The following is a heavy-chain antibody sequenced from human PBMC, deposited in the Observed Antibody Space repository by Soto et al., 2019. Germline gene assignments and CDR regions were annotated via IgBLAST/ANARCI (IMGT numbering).Heavy chain of an antibody. Sequence: QVQLVKSGAEVKKPGSSVKVSCKASGGTFSSYAISWVRQAPGQGLEWMGGIIPIFGTANYAHKFQGRVTITADESTSRAYMELSILTSEDTAGYSCTRLVMVRYCSSTSCSNDYGGQRTLVTVSS. J-gene: IGHJ4*02. CDR2: IIPIFGTA. CDR1: GGTFSSYA. V-gene: IGHV1-69*01. D-gene: IGHD2-2*01. CDR3: TRLVMVRYCSSTSCSNDY.